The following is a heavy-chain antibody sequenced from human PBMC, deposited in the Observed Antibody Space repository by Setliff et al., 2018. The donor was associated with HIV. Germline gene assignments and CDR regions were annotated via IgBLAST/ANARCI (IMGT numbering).Heavy chain of an antibody. CDR3: ARVRPDNKNKSVYFDY. V-gene: IGHV1-2*02. CDR2: INPNGGYT. Sequence: ASVKVSCKISGYTLTELSIHWVRQAPGKGLEWMGWINPNGGYTNYAQKFLGRVTMTQDTSFTTAYLELSRLGSDDTAVYYCARVRPDNKNKSVYFDYWGQGTLVTVSS. J-gene: IGHJ4*02. CDR1: GYTLTELS. D-gene: IGHD1-1*01.